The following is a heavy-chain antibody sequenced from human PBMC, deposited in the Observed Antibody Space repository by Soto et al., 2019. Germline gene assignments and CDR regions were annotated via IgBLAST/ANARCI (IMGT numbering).Heavy chain of an antibody. J-gene: IGHJ1*01. CDR1: VFTFDSYR. CDR3: QKPGAWDLLGALGR. Sequence: PVGSLRLSCAGSVFTFDSYRMRWVRQAPGKGLEWVSTITGRGHSTYYADSVMGRFTSSRDHSKNTRDLRMGSLGDGDTAVYYCQKPGAWDLLGALGRGGQGTLVTVSS. CDR2: ITGRGHST. V-gene: IGHV3-23*01. D-gene: IGHD1-26*01.